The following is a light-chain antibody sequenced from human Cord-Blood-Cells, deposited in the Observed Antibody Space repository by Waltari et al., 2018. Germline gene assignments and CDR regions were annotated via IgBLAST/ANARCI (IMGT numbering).Light chain of an antibody. J-gene: IGLJ2*01. Sequence: SYELTQPPSVSVSPGQTASITCSGDKLGDKYACWYQQKPGQSPVLVSYQDSKRPAGVPERFSGSHSGNTATLTIRGTQAMDEADYYCQAWDSSTVVFGGGTKLTVL. CDR1: KLGDKY. CDR2: QDS. V-gene: IGLV3-1*01. CDR3: QAWDSSTVV.